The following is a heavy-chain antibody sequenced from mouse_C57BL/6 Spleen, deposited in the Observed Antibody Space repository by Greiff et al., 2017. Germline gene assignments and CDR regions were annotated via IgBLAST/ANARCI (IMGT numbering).Heavy chain of an antibody. Sequence: EVKLQESGPGLVKPSQSLSLTCSVTGYSITSGYYWNWIRQFPGNKLEWMGYISYDGSNNYNPSLKNRISITRDTSKNQFFLKLNSVTTEDTATYYCARLTGTREWYFDVWGTGTTVTVSS. CDR3: ARLTGTREWYFDV. V-gene: IGHV3-6*01. CDR1: GYSITSGYY. D-gene: IGHD4-1*01. CDR2: ISYDGSN. J-gene: IGHJ1*03.